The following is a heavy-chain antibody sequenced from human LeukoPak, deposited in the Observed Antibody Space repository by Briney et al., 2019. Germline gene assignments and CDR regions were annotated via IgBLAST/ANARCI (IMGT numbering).Heavy chain of an antibody. Sequence: GGSLRLSCAASGFTFSSYAMHWVRQAPGKGLEWVAVISYDGSNKYYADSVKGRFTISRDNSKNTLYLQMNSLRAEDTAVYYCAREGYSYGRHLYYFAYWGQGTLVTVSS. CDR3: AREGYSYGRHLYYFAY. CDR1: GFTFSSYA. CDR2: ISYDGSNK. J-gene: IGHJ4*02. V-gene: IGHV3-30*01. D-gene: IGHD5-18*01.